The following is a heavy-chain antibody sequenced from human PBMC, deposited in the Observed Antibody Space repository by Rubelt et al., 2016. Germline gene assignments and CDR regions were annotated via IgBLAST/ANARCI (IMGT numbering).Heavy chain of an antibody. Sequence: RGRFTISRDNSKNTLYLQMNSLRAEDTAVYYCARDGYYDSSGPSLGYYYGMDVWGQGTTVTVSS. V-gene: IGHV3-66*01. CDR3: ARDGYYDSSGPSLGYYYGMDV. J-gene: IGHJ6*02. D-gene: IGHD3-22*01.